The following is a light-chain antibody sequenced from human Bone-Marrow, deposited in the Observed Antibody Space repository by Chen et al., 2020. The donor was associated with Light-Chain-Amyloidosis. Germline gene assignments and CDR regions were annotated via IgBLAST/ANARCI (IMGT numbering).Light chain of an antibody. CDR3: QQYFGTPLT. J-gene: IGKJ4*01. V-gene: IGKV4-1*01. CDR1: QTVLYNSNNKNF. Sequence: DIVMTQSPDSLAVSLGERATINCKSSQTVLYNSNNKNFLAWYQQKPGQSPKLLIYWASTREFGVPDRFSGSGSGTDFTLTISNLQAEDVAVYYCQQYFGTPLTFGGGTTVEIK. CDR2: WAS.